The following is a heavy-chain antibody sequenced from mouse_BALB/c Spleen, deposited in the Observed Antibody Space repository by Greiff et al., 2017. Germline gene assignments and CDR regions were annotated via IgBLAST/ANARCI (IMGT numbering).Heavy chain of an antibody. CDR1: GFTFSSYA. D-gene: IGHD1-1*01. CDR3: ARHSQIYYYGSSYDWYFDV. J-gene: IGHJ1*01. CDR2: ISSGGSYT. V-gene: IGHV5-9-3*01. Sequence: DVMLVESGGGLVKPGGSLKLSCAASGFTFSSYAMSWVRQTPEKRLEWVATISSGGSYTYYPDSVKGRFTISRDNAKNTLYLKMSSLRSEDTAMYYCARHSQIYYYGSSYDWYFDVWGAGTTVTVSS.